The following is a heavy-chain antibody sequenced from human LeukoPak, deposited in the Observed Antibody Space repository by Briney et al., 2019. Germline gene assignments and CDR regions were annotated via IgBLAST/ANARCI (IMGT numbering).Heavy chain of an antibody. D-gene: IGHD3-3*01. CDR1: GGSISSGDYY. CDR2: IYYSGST. V-gene: IGHV4-30-4*08. J-gene: IGHJ3*02. CDR3: AREKFLEWLGRYRAFDI. Sequence: SQTLSLTCTVSGGSISSGDYYWSWIRQPPGKGLEWIGYIYYSGSTYYNPSLKSRVTISVDTSKNQFSLKLSSVTAADTAVYYCAREKFLEWLGRYRAFDIWGQGTVVTVS.